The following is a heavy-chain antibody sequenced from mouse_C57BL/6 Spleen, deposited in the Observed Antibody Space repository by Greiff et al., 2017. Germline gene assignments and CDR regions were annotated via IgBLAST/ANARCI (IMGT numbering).Heavy chain of an antibody. Sequence: QVQLQQSGPELVKPGASVKISCKASGYAFSSSWMNWVKQRPGKGLEWIGRISTGDGDTNYNGKFKGKSTLTADKSSSTSYMQISSLTSEYSAVYYCASRYPYYFHYWGQGTTLPASS. J-gene: IGHJ2*01. D-gene: IGHD1-1*01. V-gene: IGHV1-82*01. CDR3: ASRYPYYFHY. CDR1: GYAFSSSW. CDR2: ISTGDGDT.